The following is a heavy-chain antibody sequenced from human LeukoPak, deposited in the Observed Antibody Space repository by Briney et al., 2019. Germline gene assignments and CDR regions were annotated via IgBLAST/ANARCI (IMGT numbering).Heavy chain of an antibody. D-gene: IGHD2-15*01. J-gene: IGHJ5*02. V-gene: IGHV1-69*01. CDR1: RGTFSRYT. CDR3: SRDLGYFANWFDP. Sequence: SVKVSCKASRGTFSRYTISWVRQAPGQGLEWRGGIIPIFGTANYAQKFQGRVTITADESTSTAYMELSSLRSEDTAVYYNSRDLGYFANWFDPWGQGTLVTVSS. CDR2: IIPIFGTA.